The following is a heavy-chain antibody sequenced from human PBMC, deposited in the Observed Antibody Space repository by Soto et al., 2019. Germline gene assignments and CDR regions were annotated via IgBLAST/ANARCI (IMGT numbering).Heavy chain of an antibody. D-gene: IGHD4-4*01. CDR3: ARWGFAGLTYDYRGSFYYMDV. J-gene: IGHJ6*03. Sequence: SETLSLTCAVYGGSFSGYYWSWIRQPPGKGLEWIGEINHSGSTNYNPSLKSRVTISVDTSKNQFSLKLRSVTAADTAVYYCARWGFAGLTYDYRGSFYYMDVWGKGTTVTVSS. V-gene: IGHV4-34*01. CDR1: GGSFSGYY. CDR2: INHSGST.